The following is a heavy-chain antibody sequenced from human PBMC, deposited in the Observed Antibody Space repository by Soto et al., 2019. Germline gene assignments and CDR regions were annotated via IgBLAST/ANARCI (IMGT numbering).Heavy chain of an antibody. D-gene: IGHD5-18*01. CDR2: MWFDGSRK. CDR1: GFAFRSYT. V-gene: IGHV3-33*01. CDR3: VRGYGYYFFDF. Sequence: HPGGSLRLSCAASGFAFRSYTMHWVRQAPGKGLEWVAIMWFDGSRKYYAESVKDRFTISRDNSKNTLFLQMETLRAEDTAVYFFVRGYGYYFFDFLGQGTQVIVS. J-gene: IGHJ4*02.